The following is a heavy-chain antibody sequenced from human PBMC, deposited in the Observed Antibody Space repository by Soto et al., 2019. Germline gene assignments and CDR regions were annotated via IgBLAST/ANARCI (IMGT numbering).Heavy chain of an antibody. Sequence: SETLSLTCTVYGGSFSTYYWSWIRQPPGKGLEWIGEINHSGNTNYNPSLMGRVTMSFDTSKNQFSLKLSSVTAADTAVYYCTGPYPYYFDYWGQGTLVTVSS. CDR1: GGSFSTYY. J-gene: IGHJ4*02. V-gene: IGHV4-34*01. CDR3: TGPYPYYFDY. CDR2: INHSGNT.